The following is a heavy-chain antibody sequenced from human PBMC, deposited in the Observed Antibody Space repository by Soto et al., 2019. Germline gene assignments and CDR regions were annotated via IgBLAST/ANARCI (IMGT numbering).Heavy chain of an antibody. J-gene: IGHJ5*02. D-gene: IGHD3-10*01. CDR1: GYTFTSYG. Sequence: ASVKVSCKASGYTFTSYGTSWVRQAPGQGLEWMGWISAYNGNTNYAQKLQGRVTMTTDTSTSTAYMELRSLRSDDTAVYYCARLNYYGSGSYYPRGINWFDPWGQGTLVTVSS. CDR3: ARLNYYGSGSYYPRGINWFDP. CDR2: ISAYNGNT. V-gene: IGHV1-18*01.